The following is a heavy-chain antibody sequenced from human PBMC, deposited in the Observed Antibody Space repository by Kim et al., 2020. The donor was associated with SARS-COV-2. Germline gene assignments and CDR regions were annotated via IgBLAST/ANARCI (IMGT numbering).Heavy chain of an antibody. CDR2: ITGGGGRT. CDR1: GFTFTSYA. J-gene: IGHJ6*02. CDR3: AKMRADWATTPYFYYGMDV. V-gene: IGHV3-23*01. D-gene: IGHD2-21*01. Sequence: GGSLRLSCAASGFTFTSYAMTWVRQAPGKGLEWVSGITGGGGRTYYADSVKGRFTISRDNFKSTLHPQMNSLRAEDTAVYYCAKMRADWATTPYFYYGMDVWGQGTTVTVSS.